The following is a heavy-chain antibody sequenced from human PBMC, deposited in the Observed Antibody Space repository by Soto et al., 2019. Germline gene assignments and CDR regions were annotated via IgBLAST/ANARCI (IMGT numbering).Heavy chain of an antibody. CDR3: ASETVPKWPVITPVYSSGWGFDY. Sequence: GGSLRLSCAASGFTFSSYAMSWVRQAPGKGLEWVSAISGSGGSTYYANPVKGRFTISGNNSTNTLYLQMNSLRAEDTAVYYCASETVPKWPVITPVYSSGWGFDYWGQGTLVTVSS. CDR2: ISGSGGST. CDR1: GFTFSSYA. J-gene: IGHJ4*02. D-gene: IGHD6-19*01. V-gene: IGHV3-23*01.